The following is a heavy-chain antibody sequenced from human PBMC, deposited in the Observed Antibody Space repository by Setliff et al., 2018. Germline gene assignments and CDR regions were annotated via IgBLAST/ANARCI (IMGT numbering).Heavy chain of an antibody. CDR1: TNALTDSV. Sequence: ASVKVSCKTSTNALTDSVVSWVRQAPGQGLEWVGWISGYSGKTYYAQRLQDRVTLTTDTSTNTFYLELRSLRPDDTAVYYCARVVRFCTRTACQRVAGAESWGQGTLVTVSS. CDR2: ISGYSGKT. CDR3: ARVVRFCTRTACQRVAGAES. D-gene: IGHD2-8*01. J-gene: IGHJ5*01. V-gene: IGHV1-18*01.